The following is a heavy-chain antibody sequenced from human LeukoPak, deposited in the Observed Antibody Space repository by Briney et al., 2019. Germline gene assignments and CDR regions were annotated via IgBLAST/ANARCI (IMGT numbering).Heavy chain of an antibody. D-gene: IGHD4-17*01. Sequence: GGSLRLSCAASGFTFSDYYMSWIRQAPGKGLEWVSYIRSGGSSIYYADSVKGRFTISRDNAKNSLYLQMNSLRAEDTAVYYCARAGGSTVSHSDYWGQGTLVTVSS. V-gene: IGHV3-11*04. J-gene: IGHJ4*02. CDR2: IRSGGSSI. CDR3: ARAGGSTVSHSDY. CDR1: GFTFSDYY.